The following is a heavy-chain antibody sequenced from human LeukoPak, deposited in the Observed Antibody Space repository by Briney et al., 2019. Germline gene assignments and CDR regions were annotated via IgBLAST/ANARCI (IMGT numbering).Heavy chain of an antibody. J-gene: IGHJ4*02. V-gene: IGHV4-39*01. Sequence: SETLSLTCTVSGGSISSSYYYWGWIRQPPGKGLERIGTIYYSGSTYYNPSLKSRVTISVDTSANQFSLKLSSVTAPDTAVYYCARHEDRNWYFDHWGQGALVTVSS. CDR2: IYYSGST. CDR3: ARHEDRNWYFDH. D-gene: IGHD1-1*01. CDR1: GGSISSSYYY.